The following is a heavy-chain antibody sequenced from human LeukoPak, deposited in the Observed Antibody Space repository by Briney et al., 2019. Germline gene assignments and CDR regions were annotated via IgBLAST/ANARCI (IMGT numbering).Heavy chain of an antibody. Sequence: SETLSLTCTVSGGSISSGSHYWSWIRQPAGKGLEWIGRIYTSGSTNYNPSLKSRVTISVDTSKNQFSLKLSSVTAADTAVYYCARALRRGLAYYFDYWGQGTLVTVSS. D-gene: IGHD3-10*01. V-gene: IGHV4-61*02. CDR3: ARALRRGLAYYFDY. CDR1: GGSISSGSHY. CDR2: IYTSGST. J-gene: IGHJ4*02.